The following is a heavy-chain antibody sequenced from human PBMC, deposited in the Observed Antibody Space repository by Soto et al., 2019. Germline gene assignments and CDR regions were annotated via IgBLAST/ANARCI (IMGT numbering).Heavy chain of an antibody. D-gene: IGHD3-3*01. CDR3: ARRVYDFWSGYYRFYGWFDP. J-gene: IGHJ5*02. Sequence: QLPLQESGSGLVKPSQTLSLTCAVSGGSISSGGYSWSWIRQPPGKGLEWIGYIYHSGSTYYNPSLKSRVTISVDRSKNQFSLKLSSVTAADTAVYYCARRVYDFWSGYYRFYGWFDPWGQGTLVTVSS. V-gene: IGHV4-30-2*01. CDR1: GGSISSGGYS. CDR2: IYHSGST.